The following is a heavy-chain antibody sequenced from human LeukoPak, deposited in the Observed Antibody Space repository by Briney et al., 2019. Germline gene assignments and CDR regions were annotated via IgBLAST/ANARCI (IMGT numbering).Heavy chain of an antibody. Sequence: GGSLRLSCVASGFTFSSYSMNWVRQAPGEGLEWVSYIGSSSSTIYYADSVKGRFTISRDNAKNSPYLQMNSLRAEDTAVYYCARAPRIAAAGYYYYGMDVWRQGTTVTVSS. CDR3: ARAPRIAAAGYYYYGMDV. D-gene: IGHD6-13*01. CDR2: IGSSSSTI. V-gene: IGHV3-48*01. CDR1: GFTFSSYS. J-gene: IGHJ6*02.